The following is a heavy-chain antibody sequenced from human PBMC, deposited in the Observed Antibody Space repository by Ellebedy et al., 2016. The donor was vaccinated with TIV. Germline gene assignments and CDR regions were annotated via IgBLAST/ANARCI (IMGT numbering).Heavy chain of an antibody. CDR2: IGTAGDT. J-gene: IGHJ4*03. Sequence: GGSLRLSCAASGFTFRTYDMHWVRQTTGKGLEWVSVIGTAGDTYYPGSVKGQFTISRENAKNSLYLQMNSLRAEDTAVYYCARVRFGDTAVDYWGQGTLVTVSS. CDR1: GFTFRTYD. D-gene: IGHD3-16*01. V-gene: IGHV3-13*01. CDR3: ARVRFGDTAVDY.